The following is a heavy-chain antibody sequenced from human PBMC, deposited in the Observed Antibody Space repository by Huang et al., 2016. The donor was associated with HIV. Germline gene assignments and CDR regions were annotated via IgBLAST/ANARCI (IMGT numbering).Heavy chain of an antibody. Sequence: EVQFVESGGGLVKPGRSLRLSCTASGFTFGNYGMSWFCQAPGKGLELVGFSRSKEYSETTEYAASVKGRFTISRDDSKSIAYLQMNSLKPEDTAVYYCTRDSVYPNYYDGSGFYFDYWGQGTLVTVSS. CDR3: TRDSVYPNYYDGSGFYFDY. D-gene: IGHD3-22*01. V-gene: IGHV3-49*05. CDR2: SRSKEYSETT. CDR1: GFTFGNYG. J-gene: IGHJ4*02.